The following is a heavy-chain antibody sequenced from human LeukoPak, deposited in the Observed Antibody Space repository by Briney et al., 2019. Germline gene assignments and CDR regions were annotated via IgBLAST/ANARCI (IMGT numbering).Heavy chain of an antibody. CDR3: ARALLGWYYSVY. CDR2: ISYDGSNK. CDR1: GFTFSSYA. D-gene: IGHD6-19*01. V-gene: IGHV3-30-3*01. J-gene: IGHJ4*02. Sequence: PGGSLRLSCAASGFTFSSYAMHWVRQAPGEGLEWVAVISYDGSNKYYADSVKGRFTISRDNSKNTLYLQMNSLRAEDTAVYYCARALLGWYYSVYWGQGTLVTVSS.